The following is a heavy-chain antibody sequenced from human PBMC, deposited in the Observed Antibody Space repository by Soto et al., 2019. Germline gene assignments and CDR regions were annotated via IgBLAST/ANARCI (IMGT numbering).Heavy chain of an antibody. CDR1: CGSIRSGNYY. J-gene: IGHJ4*02. CDR3: ARGELGYCATTSCYEFDH. Sequence: TMSLTCSVFCGSIRSGNYYWDWIRLPPVEGLEWIGSRYYSGSIYYNPSLKSRVTISVDTAKNQFSLKLRSVTPADTAVYYCARGELGYCATTSCYEFDHWGQGTLVTASS. CDR2: RYYSGSI. V-gene: IGHV4-39*01. D-gene: IGHD2-2*01.